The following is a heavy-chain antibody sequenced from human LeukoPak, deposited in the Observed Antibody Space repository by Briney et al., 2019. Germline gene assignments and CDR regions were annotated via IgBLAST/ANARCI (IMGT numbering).Heavy chain of an antibody. CDR2: IIPIFGTV. CDR3: ARVSTEVDTAMAVFDY. CDR1: GGTFASYA. J-gene: IGHJ4*02. V-gene: IGHV1-69*05. D-gene: IGHD5-18*01. Sequence: SVKVSCKASGGTFASYAISWVRQAPGQGLEWMGRIIPIFGTVNYAQKFQGRVTMTTDESTSTAYVELSSLRSEDTAVYYCARVSTEVDTAMAVFDYWGQGTLVTASS.